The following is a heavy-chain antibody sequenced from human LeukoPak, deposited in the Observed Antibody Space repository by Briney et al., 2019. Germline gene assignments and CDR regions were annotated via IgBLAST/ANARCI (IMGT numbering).Heavy chain of an antibody. D-gene: IGHD3-10*02. Sequence: GGSLRLSCAASGFTFSSYAMNWVRQAPGKGLEWVSYISSSGSTIYYADSVEGRFTISRDNAKNSLYLQMNSLRAEDTAVYYCAELGITMIGGVWGKGTTVTISS. CDR2: ISSSGSTI. J-gene: IGHJ6*04. CDR1: GFTFSSYA. CDR3: AELGITMIGGV. V-gene: IGHV3-48*03.